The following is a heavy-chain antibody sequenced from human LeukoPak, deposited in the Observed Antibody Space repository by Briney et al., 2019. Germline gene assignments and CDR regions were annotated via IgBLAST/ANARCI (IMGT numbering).Heavy chain of an antibody. J-gene: IGHJ3*02. CDR1: GFTFSNAW. CDR3: TTDRFAPEHIVVVTANDAFDI. CDR2: IKSKTDGGTT. D-gene: IGHD2-21*02. V-gene: IGHV3-15*01. Sequence: GGSLRLSCAASGFTFSNAWMSWVRQAPGKGLEGVGRIKSKTDGGTTDYAAPVKGRFTISRDDSKNTLYLQMNSLKTEDTAVYYCTTDRFAPEHIVVVTANDAFDIWGQGTMVTVSS.